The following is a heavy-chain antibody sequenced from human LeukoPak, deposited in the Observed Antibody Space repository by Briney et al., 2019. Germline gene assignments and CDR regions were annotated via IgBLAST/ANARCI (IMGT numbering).Heavy chain of an antibody. V-gene: IGHV3-7*03. D-gene: IGHD1-26*01. J-gene: IGHJ4*02. CDR1: GFTFRNNW. Sequence: GGSLRLSCAASGFTFRNNWMNWIRQAPGKGLEWVANIRPDASDTGYVDSVKGRFTISRDNAKNSVYLQMNSLRVDDTAVYYCTSISLGANEDYWGQGTRVTVSS. CDR3: TSISLGANEDY. CDR2: IRPDASDT.